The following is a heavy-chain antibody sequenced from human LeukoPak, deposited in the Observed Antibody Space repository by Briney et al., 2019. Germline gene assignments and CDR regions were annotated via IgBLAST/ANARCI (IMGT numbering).Heavy chain of an antibody. Sequence: KPSETLSLTCTVSGASISHYYWSWIRQTPERGLEWMGHVHTSGGSTYYPSLKTRLTMSIDTSRSQLSLKLTSVTAADTAVYYCARLRLPGGSGSYSWFDPWGQGTLVTVSS. CDR2: VHTSGGS. J-gene: IGHJ5*02. D-gene: IGHD3-10*01. CDR3: ARLRLPGGSGSYSWFDP. CDR1: GASISHYY. V-gene: IGHV4-4*09.